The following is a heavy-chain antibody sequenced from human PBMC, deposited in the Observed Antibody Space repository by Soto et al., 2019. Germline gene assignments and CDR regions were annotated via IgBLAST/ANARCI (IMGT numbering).Heavy chain of an antibody. V-gene: IGHV4-59*01. Sequence: SETLSLTCSVSGASITTYYWSWIRQPPGKGLEWIGSISYSGSTKYNPSLESRVMISLDTSKNQFSLRLTSVTAADAAVYYCAKAHGYSSGWRAGSWGQGTLVTVSS. D-gene: IGHD6-19*01. CDR3: AKAHGYSSGWRAGS. CDR1: GASITTYY. CDR2: ISYSGST. J-gene: IGHJ5*02.